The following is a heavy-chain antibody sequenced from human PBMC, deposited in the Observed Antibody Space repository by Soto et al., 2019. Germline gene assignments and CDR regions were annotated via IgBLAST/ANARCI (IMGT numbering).Heavy chain of an antibody. Sequence: SETLSLTCSVSGYSITAGVYYWIWIRQHPGKGLEWIGSFYSSGSIIYNPSLKSRVSISGDTSRNQFSMTLTSVTAADTALYYCARMYSSGSGWFHPWGQGTLVTVSS. CDR1: GYSITAGVYY. D-gene: IGHD3-22*01. V-gene: IGHV4-31*03. CDR2: FYSSGSI. J-gene: IGHJ5*02. CDR3: ARMYSSGSGWFHP.